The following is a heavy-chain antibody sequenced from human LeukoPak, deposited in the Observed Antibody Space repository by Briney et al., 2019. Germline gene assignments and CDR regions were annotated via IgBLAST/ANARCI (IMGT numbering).Heavy chain of an antibody. CDR2: IYYSGST. V-gene: IGHV4-59*01. D-gene: IGHD5-24*01. CDR1: GGSISSYY. J-gene: IGHJ4*02. Sequence: SETLSLTCTVSGGSISSYYWSWIRQPPGKGLEWIGYIYYSGSTNYNPSLKSRVTISVDTSKNQFSLKLGSVTAADTAVYYCARGEMATSFDYWGQGTLVTVSS. CDR3: ARGEMATSFDY.